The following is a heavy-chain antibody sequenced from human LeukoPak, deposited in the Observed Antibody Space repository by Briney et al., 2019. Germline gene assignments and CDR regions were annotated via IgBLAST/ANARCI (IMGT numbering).Heavy chain of an antibody. D-gene: IGHD3-10*01. J-gene: IGHJ4*02. CDR2: INPNSGGT. V-gene: IGHV1-2*06. Sequence: GASVKVSCKASGYTFTGYYMHWVRQAPGQGLEWMGRINPNSGGTNYAQKFQGRVIMTRDTSISTAYMELSRLRSDDTAVCYCARDQKYYGSGSYSDPDYWGQGTLVTVSS. CDR3: ARDQKYYGSGSYSDPDY. CDR1: GYTFTGYY.